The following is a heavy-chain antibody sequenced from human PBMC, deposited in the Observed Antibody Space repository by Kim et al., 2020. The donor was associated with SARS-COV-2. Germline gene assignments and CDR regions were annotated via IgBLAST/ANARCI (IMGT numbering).Heavy chain of an antibody. CDR3: AKEELRYYDFWSGYPLDY. D-gene: IGHD3-3*01. V-gene: IGHV3-23*01. CDR1: GFTFSSYA. Sequence: GGSLRLSCAASGFTFSSYAMSWVRQAPGKGLEWVSAISGSGGSTYYADSVKGRFTISRDNSKNTLYLQMNSLRAEDTAVYYCAKEELRYYDFWSGYPLDYWGQGTLVTVSS. CDR2: ISGSGGST. J-gene: IGHJ4*02.